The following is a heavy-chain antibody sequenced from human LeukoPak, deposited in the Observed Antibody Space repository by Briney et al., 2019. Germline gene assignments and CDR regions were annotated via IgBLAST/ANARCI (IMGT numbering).Heavy chain of an antibody. Sequence: PSETLSLTCDVSGGSISSGLYSWSWIRQPLGKGLEWIGYIYHTGSTYYNPSLKSRVTISVDTSKNQFSLKLSSVTAADTAVYYCARAPNDYSNAFDIWGQGTMVTVSS. V-gene: IGHV4-30-2*05. CDR1: GGSISSGLYS. CDR3: ARAPNDYSNAFDI. D-gene: IGHD4-11*01. CDR2: IYHTGST. J-gene: IGHJ3*02.